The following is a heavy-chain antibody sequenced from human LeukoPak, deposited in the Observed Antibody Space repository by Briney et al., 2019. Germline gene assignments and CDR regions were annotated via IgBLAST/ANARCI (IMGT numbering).Heavy chain of an antibody. D-gene: IGHD1-26*01. V-gene: IGHV3-66*01. J-gene: IGHJ6*02. CDR2: IYSGGST. CDR3: ARPSGSYSLKYYYYGMDV. CDR1: GFTVSSNY. Sequence: GGSLRLSCAASGFTVSSNYMSWVRQAPGKGLEWVSVIYSGGSTYYADSVKGRFTISRDNSKDTLYLQMNSLRAEDTAVYYCARPSGSYSLKYYYYGMDVWGQGTTVTVSS.